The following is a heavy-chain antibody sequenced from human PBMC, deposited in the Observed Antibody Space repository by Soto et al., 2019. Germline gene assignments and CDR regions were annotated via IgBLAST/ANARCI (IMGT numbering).Heavy chain of an antibody. Sequence: PGGSLRLSCAAYGSTFSSYAMTWVRQTTGKGLQWVSPISGSGGSTYYADSVKGRFNISRDNSKSTLYLQMNSLRAEDTAAYYCAKDRTDYYDSSGYGTFYYWDQGTLLTVDS. CDR3: AKDRTDYYDSSGYGTFYY. V-gene: IGHV3-23*01. D-gene: IGHD3-22*01. CDR2: ISGSGGST. CDR1: GSTFSSYA. J-gene: IGHJ4*02.